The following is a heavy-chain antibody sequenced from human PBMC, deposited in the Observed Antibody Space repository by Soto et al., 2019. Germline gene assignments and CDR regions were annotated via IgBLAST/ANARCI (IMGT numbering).Heavy chain of an antibody. V-gene: IGHV4-39*01. CDR1: SAPVSSSSCT. CDR2: IYYSGST. J-gene: IGHJ6*02. D-gene: IGHD2-2*01. Sequence: QLQLQESGPGLVKPSETLSLTCTVSSAPVSSSSCTWGWIRQPPRKGLEWSGCIYYSGSTYYNPSLNRRVTVSVHTSKNQVSQNVPSVTAAATAVDYCARLHGDCISSSCRQHYAMDVWGQGTTVNVSS. CDR3: ARLHGDCISSSCRQHYAMDV.